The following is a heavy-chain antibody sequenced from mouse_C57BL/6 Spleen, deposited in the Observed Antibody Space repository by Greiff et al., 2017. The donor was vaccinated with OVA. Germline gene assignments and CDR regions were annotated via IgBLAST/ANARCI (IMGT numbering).Heavy chain of an antibody. CDR1: GYTFTSYT. V-gene: IGHV1-4*01. CDR2: INPSSGYT. CDR3: ARYREDYAMDY. J-gene: IGHJ4*01. Sequence: QVQLKESGAELARPGASVKMSCKASGYTFTSYTMHWVKQRPGQGLEWIGYINPSSGYTKYNQKVKDKATLTADKSSSTAYMQLSSLTSEDSAVYYCARYREDYAMDYWGQGTSVTVSS.